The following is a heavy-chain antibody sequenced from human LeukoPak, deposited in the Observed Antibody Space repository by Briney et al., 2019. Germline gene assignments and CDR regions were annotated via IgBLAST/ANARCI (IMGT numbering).Heavy chain of an antibody. CDR1: GYTFSSYA. Sequence: ASVTVSCKASGYTFSSYAISWVRQAPGQGLEWMGGIIPIFGTANYAQKFQGRATITADKSTSTAYMELSSLRSEDTAVYYCARGGLYDFWSGYTSRTLDYWGQGTLVTVSS. V-gene: IGHV1-69*06. CDR2: IIPIFGTA. J-gene: IGHJ4*02. D-gene: IGHD3-3*01. CDR3: ARGGLYDFWSGYTSRTLDY.